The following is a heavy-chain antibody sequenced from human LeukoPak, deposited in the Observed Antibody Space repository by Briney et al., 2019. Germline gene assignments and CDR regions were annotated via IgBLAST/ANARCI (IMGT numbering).Heavy chain of an antibody. V-gene: IGHV3-30*18. D-gene: IGHD3-10*01. CDR1: GFTFSSYG. J-gene: IGHJ4*02. Sequence: GGSLRLSCAASGFTFSSYGMHWVRQAPGKGLEWVAVISYDGSNKYYADSVKGRFTISRDNSKNTLYLQMNSLRAEDTAVYYCAKVAVEYYYGSGSFDYWGQGTLVTVS. CDR3: AKVAVEYYYGSGSFDY. CDR2: ISYDGSNK.